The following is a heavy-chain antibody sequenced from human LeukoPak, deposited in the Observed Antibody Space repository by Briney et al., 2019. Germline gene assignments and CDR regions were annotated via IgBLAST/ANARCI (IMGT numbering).Heavy chain of an antibody. CDR2: ISGSGGST. D-gene: IGHD2-2*01. V-gene: IGHV3-23*01. Sequence: PGGSLRLSCAASGFTFSSYGMSWVRQAPGKGLEWVSAISGSGGSTYYADSVKGRFTISRDNSKNTLYLQMNSLRAEDTAVYYRAKEEVVPAAPNWFDPWGQGTLVTVSS. CDR3: AKEEVVPAAPNWFDP. CDR1: GFTFSSYG. J-gene: IGHJ5*02.